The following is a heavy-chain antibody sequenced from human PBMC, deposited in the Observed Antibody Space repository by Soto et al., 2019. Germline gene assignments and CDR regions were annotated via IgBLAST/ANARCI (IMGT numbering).Heavy chain of an antibody. CDR3: ARGRSRYSFTFHTWFDP. Sequence: QVHLQQWGAGLLKPSETLSLTCAVYGESFSGWHWSWIRQPPGKGLEWIGEINHSGSPKYDPSLKSRVTISRDTSKNQFSLKLRSVTAADTAVYYCARGRSRYSFTFHTWFDPWGQGALVTVSA. V-gene: IGHV4-34*01. D-gene: IGHD5-12*01. CDR1: GESFSGWH. CDR2: INHSGSP. J-gene: IGHJ5*02.